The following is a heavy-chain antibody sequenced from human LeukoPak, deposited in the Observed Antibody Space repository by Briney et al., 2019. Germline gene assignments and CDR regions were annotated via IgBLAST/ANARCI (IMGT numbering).Heavy chain of an antibody. CDR2: IYHSGST. V-gene: IGHV4-4*02. CDR3: ARGSRGLETALWYYYMDV. D-gene: IGHD3-3*01. CDR1: GGSISSSYW. Sequence: SETLSLTCAVSGGSISSSYWWSWVRQPPGKGLQWIGEIYHSGSTYYNPSLKSRVTISVDTSKNQFSLKLSSVTAADTAVYYCARGSRGLETALWYYYMDVWGKGTTVTVSS. J-gene: IGHJ6*03.